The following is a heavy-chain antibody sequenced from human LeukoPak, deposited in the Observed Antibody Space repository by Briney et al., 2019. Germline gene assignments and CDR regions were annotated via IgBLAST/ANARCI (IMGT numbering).Heavy chain of an antibody. CDR3: ASPRDTAVVVAATAGYFDL. J-gene: IGHJ2*01. CDR2: VYQSGST. D-gene: IGHD2-15*01. V-gene: IGHV4-38-2*02. CDR1: GYSISNGYY. Sequence: KASETLSLTCSVSGYSISNGYYWGWIRQPPEKGLEWIGSVYQSGSTFYNPSLKSRVTISVDTSKNQFSLELNSVTAADTAVYYCASPRDTAVVVAATAGYFDLWGRGTLVTVSS.